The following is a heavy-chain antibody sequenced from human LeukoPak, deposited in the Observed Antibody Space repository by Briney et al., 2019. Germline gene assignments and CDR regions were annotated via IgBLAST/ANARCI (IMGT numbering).Heavy chain of an antibody. Sequence: SETLSLTCAVSGGSISSGGYSWSWIRQPPGKGLEWIGYIYHSGSTYYNPSLKSRVTISVDGSKNQFSLKLSSVTAADTAVYYCARVQVRGVQYFDYWGQGTLVTVSS. D-gene: IGHD3-10*01. CDR1: GGSISSGGYS. CDR2: IYHSGST. J-gene: IGHJ4*02. V-gene: IGHV4-30-2*01. CDR3: ARVQVRGVQYFDY.